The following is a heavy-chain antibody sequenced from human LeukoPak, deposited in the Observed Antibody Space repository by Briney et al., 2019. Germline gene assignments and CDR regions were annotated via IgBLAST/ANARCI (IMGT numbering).Heavy chain of an antibody. D-gene: IGHD1-26*01. J-gene: IGHJ4*02. CDR3: ARVGVGATTCFDY. Sequence: ASVKVSCKTSRDTLAGNDMHWGRKAPGQGLEWTRWINPNSGGTNCAQRFQGRVTMTRDTSISTVYMELSSLRSDDTAVYYCARVGVGATTCFDYWGQGTLVTVSS. CDR2: INPNSGGT. V-gene: IGHV1-2*02. CDR1: RDTLAGND.